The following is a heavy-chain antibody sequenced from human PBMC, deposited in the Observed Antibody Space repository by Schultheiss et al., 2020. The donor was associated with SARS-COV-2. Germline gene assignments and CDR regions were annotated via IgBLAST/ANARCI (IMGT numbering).Heavy chain of an antibody. CDR2: ISYDGSNK. V-gene: IGHV3-30*12. J-gene: IGHJ4*02. CDR3: VKEGEEMGTS. CDR1: GFTFSSYS. Sequence: GGSLRLSCAASGFTFSSYSMNWVRQAPGKGLEWVAVISYDGSNKYYADSVKGRFTISRDNAKNSLDLQMNSLRVDDTAVYYCVKEGEEMGTSWGQGTLVTVSS. D-gene: IGHD1-1*01.